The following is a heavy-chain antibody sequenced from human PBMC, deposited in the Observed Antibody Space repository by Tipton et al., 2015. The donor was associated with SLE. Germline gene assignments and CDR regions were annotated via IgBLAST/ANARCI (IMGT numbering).Heavy chain of an antibody. V-gene: IGHV4-59*11. CDR2: IYYSGST. CDR3: ARTSGWLQYDFDY. J-gene: IGHJ4*02. D-gene: IGHD5-24*01. Sequence: TLSLTCSVSGDSMSYHYWSWIRQTPGKGLEWIGHIYYSGSTNYNPSLKSRLTISVDTSKNQFSLRLTSVTAADTAVYYCARTSGWLQYDFDYWGQGTLVRVSS. CDR1: GDSMSYHY.